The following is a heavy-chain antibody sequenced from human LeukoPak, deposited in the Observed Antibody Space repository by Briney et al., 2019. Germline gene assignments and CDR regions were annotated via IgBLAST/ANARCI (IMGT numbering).Heavy chain of an antibody. J-gene: IGHJ4*02. CDR2: INPRIGGT. CDR3: ARGSGTSWFDY. Sequence: ASVKVSCKASGYTFTGNYMHWVRQAPGQGLEWMGWINPRIGGTNYAQKFQGRVTMTRDTPISTAYMELSSLRFDDTALYYCARGSGTSWFDYWGQGTLVTVSS. D-gene: IGHD2-2*01. CDR1: GYTFTGNY. V-gene: IGHV1-2*02.